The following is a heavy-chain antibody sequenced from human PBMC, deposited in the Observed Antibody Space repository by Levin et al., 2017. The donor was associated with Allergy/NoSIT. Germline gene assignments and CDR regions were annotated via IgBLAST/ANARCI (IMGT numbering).Heavy chain of an antibody. CDR2: IYYSGST. Sequence: ESLKISCTVSGGSISSYYWSWIRQPPGKGLEWIGYIYYSGSTNYNPSLKSRVTISVDTSKNQFSLKLSSVTAADTAVYYCARVDCSSTSCYAGMGLNWFDPWGQGTLVTVSS. V-gene: IGHV4-59*01. CDR1: GGSISSYY. D-gene: IGHD2-2*01. CDR3: ARVDCSSTSCYAGMGLNWFDP. J-gene: IGHJ5*02.